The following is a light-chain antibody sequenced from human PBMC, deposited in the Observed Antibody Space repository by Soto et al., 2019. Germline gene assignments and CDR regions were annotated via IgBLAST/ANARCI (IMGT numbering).Light chain of an antibody. V-gene: IGLV2-23*01. CDR1: SSDVGSYNL. CDR2: EGT. CDR3: SSYAGSVV. J-gene: IGLJ2*01. Sequence: QSALTQPASVSGSPGQSITISCTGTSSDVGSYNLVSWYQQYPGKAPKLMIYEGTNRPSGVSNRFSGSKSGKTASLTISGLQAEDEAHYYCSSYAGSVVFGGGTKLTVL.